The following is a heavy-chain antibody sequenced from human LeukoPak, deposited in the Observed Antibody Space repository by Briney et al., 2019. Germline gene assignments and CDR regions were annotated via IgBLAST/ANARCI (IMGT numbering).Heavy chain of an antibody. Sequence: SVKVSCKASGGTFSSYAISWVRQAPGQGLEWMGGIIPTFGTANYAQKFQGRVTITADESTSTAYMELSSLRSEDTAVYYCAGPSIAVAGTGTYYYYYYYMDVWGKGTTVTISS. CDR1: GGTFSSYA. D-gene: IGHD6-19*01. V-gene: IGHV1-69*13. J-gene: IGHJ6*03. CDR2: IIPTFGTA. CDR3: AGPSIAVAGTGTYYYYYYYMDV.